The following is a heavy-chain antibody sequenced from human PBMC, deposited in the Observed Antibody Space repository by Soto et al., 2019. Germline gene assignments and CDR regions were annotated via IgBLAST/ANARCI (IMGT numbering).Heavy chain of an antibody. CDR1: GFTFSSYA. CDR3: AKDWYSYGYVLWFDP. Sequence: PGGALRLSCAASGFTFSSYAMSWVRQAPGKGLEWVSAISGSGGSTYYADSVKGRFTISRDNSKNTLYLQMNSLRAEDTAVYYCAKDWYSYGYVLWFDPWGQGTLVTVSS. J-gene: IGHJ5*02. V-gene: IGHV3-23*01. CDR2: ISGSGGST. D-gene: IGHD5-18*01.